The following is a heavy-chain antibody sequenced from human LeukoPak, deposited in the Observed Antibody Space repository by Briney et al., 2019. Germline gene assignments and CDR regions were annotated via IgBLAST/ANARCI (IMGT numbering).Heavy chain of an antibody. Sequence: PGGSLRLSCAVSGFTFSDFYMTWIRQAPGKGLERISYISNSGSTIYYADSVKGRFTISRDNAKNSLYLQMNSLRAEDTAVYYCARSADRSGYSREITLYYFDYWGQGTLVTVSS. J-gene: IGHJ4*02. CDR3: ARSADRSGYSREITLYYFDY. D-gene: IGHD3-22*01. V-gene: IGHV3-11*01. CDR2: ISNSGSTI. CDR1: GFTFSDFY.